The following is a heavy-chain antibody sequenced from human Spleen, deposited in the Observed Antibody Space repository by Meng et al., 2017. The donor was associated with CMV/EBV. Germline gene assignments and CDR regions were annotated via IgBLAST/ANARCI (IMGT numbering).Heavy chain of an antibody. Sequence: ASVKVSCKASGYTFTGYYMHWVRQAPGQGLEWMGWINPNSGGTNYAQKFQGRVTMTRDTSISTAYMELSRLRSDDTAVYYCARPAYSSSSPSDYWGQGTLVTVSS. V-gene: IGHV1-2*02. CDR3: ARPAYSSSSPSDY. D-gene: IGHD6-6*01. CDR2: INPNSGGT. J-gene: IGHJ4*02. CDR1: GYTFTGYY.